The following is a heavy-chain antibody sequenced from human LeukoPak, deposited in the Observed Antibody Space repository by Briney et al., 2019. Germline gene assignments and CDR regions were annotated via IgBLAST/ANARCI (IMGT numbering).Heavy chain of an antibody. V-gene: IGHV1-8*01. D-gene: IGHD6-13*01. CDR2: MNPNSGNT. J-gene: IGHJ6*02. CDR1: GYTFTSYD. CDR3: ARGRTGYSSSWLLDYYYYYGMDV. Sequence: ASVTVSCKAPGYTFTSYDINWVRQATGQGLEWMGWMNPNSGNTGYAQKFQGRVTMTRNTSISTAYMELSSLRSEDTAVYYCARGRTGYSSSWLLDYYYYYGMDVWGQGTTVTVSS.